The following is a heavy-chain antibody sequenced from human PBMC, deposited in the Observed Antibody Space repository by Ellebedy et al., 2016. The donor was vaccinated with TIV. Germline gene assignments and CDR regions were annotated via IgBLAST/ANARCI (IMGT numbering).Heavy chain of an antibody. CDR2: IKQDGSEK. Sequence: GGSLRLSCAASGFTFSNYWMSWVRQAPGRGLEWVANIKQDGSEKNYVDSVKGRFSISRDNAKNSLYLQMNSLTDEDTAVYFCARDQWLGRVYYFDCWGQGTLVIVS. J-gene: IGHJ4*02. CDR1: GFTFSNYW. V-gene: IGHV3-7*01. CDR3: ARDQWLGRVYYFDC. D-gene: IGHD6-19*01.